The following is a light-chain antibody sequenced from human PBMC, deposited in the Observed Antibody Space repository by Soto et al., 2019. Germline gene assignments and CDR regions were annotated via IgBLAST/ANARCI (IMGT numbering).Light chain of an antibody. CDR2: EGS. V-gene: IGLV2-23*01. Sequence: QSALTQPASVSGSPGQSITISCTGTSSDVGRYNLVSWYQQYPGKAPKLLIYEGSKRPSGVSNRFSGSKSGNTAALAISGLQAEDEADYYCCLYAGSSTLVFGGGTQVTVL. CDR1: SSDVGRYNL. CDR3: CLYAGSSTLV. J-gene: IGLJ2*01.